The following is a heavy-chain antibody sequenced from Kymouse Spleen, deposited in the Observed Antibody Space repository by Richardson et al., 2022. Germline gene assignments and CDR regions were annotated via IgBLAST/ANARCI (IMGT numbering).Heavy chain of an antibody. CDR1: GFTFDDYA. CDR3: AKELGFYYGMDV. D-gene: IGHD7-27*02. J-gene: IGHJ6*02. V-gene: IGHV3-9*01. CDR2: ISWNSGSI. Sequence: EVQLVESGGGLVQPGRSLRLSCAASGFTFDDYAMHWVRQAPGKGLEWVSGISWNSGSIGYADSVKGRFTISRDNAKNSLYLQMNSLRAEDTALYYCAKELGFYYGMDVWGQGTTVTVSS.